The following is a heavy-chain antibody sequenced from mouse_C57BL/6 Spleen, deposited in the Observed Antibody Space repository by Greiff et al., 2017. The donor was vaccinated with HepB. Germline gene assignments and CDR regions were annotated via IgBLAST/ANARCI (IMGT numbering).Heavy chain of an antibody. Sequence: EVHLVESGPGLVKPSQSLSLTCSVTGYSITSGYYWNWIRQFPGNKLEWMGYISYDGSNNYNPSLKNRISITRDTSKNQFFLKLNSVTTEDTATYYCARAGTGYYFDYWGQGTTLTVSS. J-gene: IGHJ2*01. CDR2: ISYDGSN. D-gene: IGHD3-3*01. CDR3: ARAGTGYYFDY. V-gene: IGHV3-6*01. CDR1: GYSITSGYY.